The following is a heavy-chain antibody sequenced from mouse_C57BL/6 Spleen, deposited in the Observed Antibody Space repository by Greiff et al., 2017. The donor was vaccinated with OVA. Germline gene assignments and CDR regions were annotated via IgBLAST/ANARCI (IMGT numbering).Heavy chain of an antibody. CDR2: IWSDGST. V-gene: IGHV2-6-1*01. J-gene: IGHJ3*01. D-gene: IGHD2-4*01. CDR3: ARQDEYDVAWFAY. CDR1: GFSLTSYG. Sequence: QVQLKESGPGLVAPSQSLSITCTVSGFSLTSYGVHWVRQPPGKGLEWLVVIWSDGSTTYNSALKSRLSLSKDNSKSQVFLKMNSLQTDDTAMYYCARQDEYDVAWFAYGGQGTLVTVSA.